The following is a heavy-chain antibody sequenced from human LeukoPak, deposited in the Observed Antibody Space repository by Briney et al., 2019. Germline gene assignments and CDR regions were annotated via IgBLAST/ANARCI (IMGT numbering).Heavy chain of an antibody. CDR2: IIPIFGTA. J-gene: IGHJ4*02. CDR1: GGTFSSYA. V-gene: IGHV1-69*01. Sequence: SSVKVSCKASGGTFSSYAISWVRQAPGQGLEWMGGIIPIFGTANYAQKFQGRVTITADESTSTAYMEVSSLRSEDTAVYYCARGGYSSGLLDYWGQGTLVTVSS. CDR3: ARGGYSSGLLDY. D-gene: IGHD6-19*01.